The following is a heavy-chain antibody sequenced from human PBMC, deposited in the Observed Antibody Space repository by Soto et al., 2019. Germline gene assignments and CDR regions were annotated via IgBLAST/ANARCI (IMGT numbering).Heavy chain of an antibody. CDR3: ARPYYDFWSGYQVYGMDV. Sequence: EVQLVESGGGLIQPGGSLRLSCAASGFTVSNNYMSWVRQAPGKGLEWVSVIYSGGSTYYADSVKGRFTISRDNSKNTLYLQMNSLRAEDTAVYYCARPYYDFWSGYQVYGMDVWGQGTTVTVSS. J-gene: IGHJ6*02. CDR1: GFTVSNNY. V-gene: IGHV3-53*01. CDR2: IYSGGST. D-gene: IGHD3-3*01.